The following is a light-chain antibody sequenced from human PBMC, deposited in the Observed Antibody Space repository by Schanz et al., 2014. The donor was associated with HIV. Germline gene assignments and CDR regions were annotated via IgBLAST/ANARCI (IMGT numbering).Light chain of an antibody. V-gene: IGKV3-20*01. CDR2: GAS. Sequence: EIVLTQSPGTLSLSPGERATLSCRASQSISRNYLAWYQQKPGQAPRLLIYGASSRATGIPDRFSGSGSGTDFTLTISRLEPEDFAVYYCQQYGSSSFTFGPGTKVDIK. CDR3: QQYGSSSFT. CDR1: QSISRNY. J-gene: IGKJ3*01.